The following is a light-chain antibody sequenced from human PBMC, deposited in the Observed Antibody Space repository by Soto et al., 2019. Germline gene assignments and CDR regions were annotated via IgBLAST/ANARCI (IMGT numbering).Light chain of an antibody. J-gene: IGKJ5*01. CDR3: QQSYSTSLIT. CDR2: AAS. CDR1: QDISNY. Sequence: DIQLTQSPFTLSVSVGDRVTITCQASQDISNYLNWYQQKPGKAPKLLIYAASSLQSGVPSRFSGSGSGTDFTLTISSLQAEDFATYYCQQSYSTSLITFGRGTRLDIK. V-gene: IGKV1-39*01.